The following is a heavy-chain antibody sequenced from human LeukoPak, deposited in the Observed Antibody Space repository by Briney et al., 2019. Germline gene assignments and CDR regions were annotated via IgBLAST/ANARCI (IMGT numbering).Heavy chain of an antibody. CDR1: GGSISSGDYY. CDR2: IYYSGST. D-gene: IGHD2-2*01. V-gene: IGHV4-30-4*08. CDR3: ARESVVPSAFWYFDL. Sequence: PSQTLSLTCTVSGGSISSGDYYWGWIRQPPGKGLEWIGYIYYSGSTYYNPSLKSRVTLSVDTSKNQFSLKLSSVTAADTAVYYCARESVVPSAFWYFDLWGRGTLVTVSS. J-gene: IGHJ2*01.